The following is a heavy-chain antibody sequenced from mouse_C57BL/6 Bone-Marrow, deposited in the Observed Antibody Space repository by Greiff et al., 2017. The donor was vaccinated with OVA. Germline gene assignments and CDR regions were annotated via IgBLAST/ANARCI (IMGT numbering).Heavy chain of an antibody. D-gene: IGHD6-1*01. J-gene: IGHJ2*01. Sequence: EVQLQESGPGLVKPSQSLSLTCSVTGYSITSGYYWNWIRQFPGNKLEWMGYISYDGSNNYNPSLKNRISITRDTYKNQFFLKLNSVTTEDTATYYGAREGGLYYFDYWGQGTTLTVSS. V-gene: IGHV3-6*01. CDR3: AREGGLYYFDY. CDR1: GYSITSGYY. CDR2: ISYDGSN.